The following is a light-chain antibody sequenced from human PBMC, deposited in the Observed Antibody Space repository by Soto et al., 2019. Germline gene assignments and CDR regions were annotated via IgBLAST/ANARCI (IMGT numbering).Light chain of an antibody. CDR3: QQYNTYGT. V-gene: IGKV1-5*03. CDR1: QSISSW. CDR2: KAS. J-gene: IGKJ1*01. Sequence: DIQMTQSPSTLSASVGDRVTVTCRASQSISSWLAWYKQKPGKAPKLIIYKASSLESGVPPRFSGSGSGTEFTLSISSPQPDDSATYYGQQYNTYGTFGQGTKVEGK.